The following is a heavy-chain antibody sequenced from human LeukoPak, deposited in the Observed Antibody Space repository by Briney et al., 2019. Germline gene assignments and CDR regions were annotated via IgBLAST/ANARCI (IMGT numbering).Heavy chain of an antibody. CDR1: GFTFDDYA. CDR3: ASRTTSGSYDAFDI. Sequence: PGGSLRLSCAASGFTFDDYAMHWVRQAPGKGLEWVSGISWNSGSIGYADSVKGRFTISRDNAKNSVYLQMNSLRAEDTAVYYCASRTTSGSYDAFDIWGQGTMVTVSS. CDR2: ISWNSGSI. J-gene: IGHJ3*02. D-gene: IGHD1-26*01. V-gene: IGHV3-9*01.